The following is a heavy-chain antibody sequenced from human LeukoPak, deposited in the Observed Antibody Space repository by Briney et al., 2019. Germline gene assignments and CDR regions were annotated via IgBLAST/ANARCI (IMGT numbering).Heavy chain of an antibody. J-gene: IGHJ4*02. V-gene: IGHV1-69*06. CDR1: GGTLSRYA. D-gene: IGHD3-22*01. CDR3: VITMIVVVTSYFDY. CDR2: IIPIFGTA. Sequence: SVKVSCKASGGTLSRYAISWVRQAPGQGLEWMGGIIPIFGTANYAQKFQGRVTITADKSTSTAYMELSSLRSEDTAVYYCVITMIVVVTSYFDYWGQGTLVTVSS.